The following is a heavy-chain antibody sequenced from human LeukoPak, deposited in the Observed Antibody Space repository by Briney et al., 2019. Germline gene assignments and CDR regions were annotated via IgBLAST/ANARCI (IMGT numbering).Heavy chain of an antibody. CDR1: GFTFTSSA. V-gene: IGHV1-58*02. CDR2: IVVGGGNT. CDR3: AADLRVVGASFDY. D-gene: IGHD1-26*01. Sequence: SVKVSCKASGFTFTSSAMQWVRQARGQRLEWIGWIVVGGGNTNYAQKFQERVTITRDMSTSTAYMELSSLRSEDTAAYYCAADLRVVGASFDYWGQGTLVTVSS. J-gene: IGHJ4*02.